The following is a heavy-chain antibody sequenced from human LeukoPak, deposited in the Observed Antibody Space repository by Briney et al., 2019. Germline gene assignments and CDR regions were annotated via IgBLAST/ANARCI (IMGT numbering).Heavy chain of an antibody. CDR2: IGCDNQT. J-gene: IGHJ4*02. CDR1: GFTFSAYA. Sequence: GGSLRLSCEASGFTFSAYAMTWVRQAPGKGLEWVSSIGCDNQTHYSKSVEGRFHVSRDNSKSMLFLQLNSVRAEDTAVYYCARDRDIVDTYFDYWGQGTLVTVSS. CDR3: ARDRDIVDTYFDY. D-gene: IGHD5-12*01. V-gene: IGHV3-23*01.